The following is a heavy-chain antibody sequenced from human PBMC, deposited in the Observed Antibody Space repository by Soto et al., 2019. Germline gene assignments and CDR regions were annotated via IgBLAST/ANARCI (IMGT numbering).Heavy chain of an antibody. D-gene: IGHD3-22*01. CDR3: ARGWGYDSNDYYYGY. CDR2: IIPIFGTA. CDR1: GGTFSRHA. V-gene: IGHV1-69*01. J-gene: IGHJ4*02. Sequence: QVQLVQSGAEVRKPGSSVKVSCKASGGTFSRHAISWVRQAPGQGLEWMGGIIPIFGTANHAQKFQGRVTIIAFESTRPVYMELSSLRSEDTAMYYCARGWGYDSNDYYYGYCGQGTLVIVSS.